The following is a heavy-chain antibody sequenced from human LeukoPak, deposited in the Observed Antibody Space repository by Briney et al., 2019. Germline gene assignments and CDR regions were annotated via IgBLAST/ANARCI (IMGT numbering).Heavy chain of an antibody. CDR3: ATCLVTTDYYMDV. V-gene: IGHV5-51*01. J-gene: IGHJ6*03. D-gene: IGHD4-17*01. Sequence: GESLKISCKGSGYSFTSYWIGWVRQMPGKGLEWMGIIYPGDSDTRYSPSFQGQVTISADKSISTAYLQWSSLKASDTAMYYCATCLVTTDYYMDVWGKGTTVTVSS. CDR2: IYPGDSDT. CDR1: GYSFTSYW.